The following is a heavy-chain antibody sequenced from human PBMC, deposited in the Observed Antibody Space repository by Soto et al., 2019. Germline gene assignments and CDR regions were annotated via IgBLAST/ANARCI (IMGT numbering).Heavy chain of an antibody. CDR2: ISSSGSSI. CDR3: ARVRFGEWGYAMDV. J-gene: IGHJ6*02. D-gene: IGHD3-10*01. CDR1: GLTFSDCY. Sequence: QVQLVESGGGLVKPGGSLRLSCAASGLTFSDCYMNWIRQAPGKGLEWVSYISSSGSSINYAGSVKGRFTISRDNAKNSLYLQMNRLRAEDTARYYCARVRFGEWGYAMDVWGQGTTVTVSS. V-gene: IGHV3-11*01.